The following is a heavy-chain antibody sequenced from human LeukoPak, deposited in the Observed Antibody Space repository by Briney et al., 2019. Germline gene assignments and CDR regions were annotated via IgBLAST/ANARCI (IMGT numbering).Heavy chain of an antibody. CDR2: ISGSGGST. CDR3: AKDGNFKAPPADY. CDR1: GFTFSIYG. Sequence: PGGSLRLSCAASGFTFSIYGMSWVRQAPGKGLEWVSAISGSGGSTYYADSVKGRFTISRDHSKNTLYLQMNSPRTEDTAVSYCAKDGNFKAPPADYWGQGTLVTVSS. J-gene: IGHJ4*02. V-gene: IGHV3-23*01. D-gene: IGHD4-23*01.